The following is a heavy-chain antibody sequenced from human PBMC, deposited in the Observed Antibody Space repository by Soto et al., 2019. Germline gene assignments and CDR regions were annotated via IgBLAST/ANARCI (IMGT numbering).Heavy chain of an antibody. CDR1: GFTFSSYS. D-gene: IGHD3-10*01. J-gene: IGHJ6*03. CDR2: ISSSSSTI. Sequence: GGSLRLSCAASGFTFSSYSMNWVRQAPGKGLEWVSYISSSSSTIYYADSVKGRFTISRDNAKNSLYLQMNSLRAEDTAVYYCARDKYYYGSGSRQNGGYYYYMDVWGKGTTVTVSS. V-gene: IGHV3-48*01. CDR3: ARDKYYYGSGSRQNGGYYYYMDV.